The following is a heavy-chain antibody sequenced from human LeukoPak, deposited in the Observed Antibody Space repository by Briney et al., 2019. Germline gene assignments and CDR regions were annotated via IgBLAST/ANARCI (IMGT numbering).Heavy chain of an antibody. CDR2: IWYEGSKK. CDR3: ARDAGNYDSGTSRFDY. J-gene: IGHJ4*02. D-gene: IGHD3-10*01. CDR1: GFTFSNYG. Sequence: GGSLRLSCAASGFTFSNYGMHWVRQAPGKGPEWVALIWYEGSKKYYADSVKGRFTISRDNSKNTLYLQMNRLRAEDTALYYCARDAGNYDSGTSRFDYWGQGTLVTLSS. V-gene: IGHV3-33*01.